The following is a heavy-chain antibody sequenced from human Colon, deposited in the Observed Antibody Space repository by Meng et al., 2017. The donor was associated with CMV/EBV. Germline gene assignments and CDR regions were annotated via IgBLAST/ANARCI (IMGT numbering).Heavy chain of an antibody. V-gene: IGHV3-23*01. CDR3: AKNGAWFRVDS. CDR2: IGGTGTIT. J-gene: IGHJ4*02. D-gene: IGHD3-10*01. Sequence: GESLKISCAVSGLTFSSHEFNWVRQAPGKGLEWVSVIGGTGTITHYADSVKGRFAVSRDHSTNTLYLEMNSLRADDTALYFCAKNGAWFRVDSWGQGTPVTVSS. CDR1: GLTFSSHE.